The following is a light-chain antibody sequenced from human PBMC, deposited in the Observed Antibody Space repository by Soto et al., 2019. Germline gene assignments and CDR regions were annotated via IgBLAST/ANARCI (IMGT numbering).Light chain of an antibody. CDR3: QQYYSTPQT. J-gene: IGKJ1*01. V-gene: IGKV4-1*01. CDR2: WAS. Sequence: DIVMTQSPDSLAVSLGERATINCKSSQSVLSSSNNKNYLAWYQQKPGQPPKLLIYWASTRESGVPDRFSGSGSGTDFTLTSSSLQAEDVAVYYCQQYYSTPQTFGQGTKVEIK. CDR1: QSVLSSSNNKNY.